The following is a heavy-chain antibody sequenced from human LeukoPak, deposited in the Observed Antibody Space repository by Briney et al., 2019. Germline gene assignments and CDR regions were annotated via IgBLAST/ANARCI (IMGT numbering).Heavy chain of an antibody. CDR3: AAGENLLWFGESDY. Sequence: SVKVSCKASGFTFTSSAMQWVRQARGQRLEWIGWIVVGSGNTNYAQKSQERVTITRDMSTSTAYMELSSLRSEDTAVYYCAAGENLLWFGESDYWGQGTLVTVSS. J-gene: IGHJ4*02. D-gene: IGHD3-10*01. CDR2: IVVGSGNT. CDR1: GFTFTSSA. V-gene: IGHV1-58*02.